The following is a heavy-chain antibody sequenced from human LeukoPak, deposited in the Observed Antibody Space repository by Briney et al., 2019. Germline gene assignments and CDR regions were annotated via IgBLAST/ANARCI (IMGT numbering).Heavy chain of an antibody. CDR3: ARDNGGWFDS. V-gene: IGHV3-7*03. J-gene: IGHJ5*01. D-gene: IGHD3-10*01. CDR1: EYIFSDYW. CDR2: IKQGGREE. Sequence: GGSLRLSCVDSEYIFSDYWMSWVRQAPGQGLEWVANIKQGGREEKYVGSVKGRFAISRDDAKSTLYLQMDSLSGDDTAVYYCARDNGGWFDSWGRGTLVTVSS.